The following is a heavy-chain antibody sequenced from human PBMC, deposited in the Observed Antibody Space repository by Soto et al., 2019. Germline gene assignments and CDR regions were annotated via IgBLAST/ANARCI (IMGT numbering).Heavy chain of an antibody. CDR2: NSGSGDSA. CDR1: ESTFGSYA. J-gene: IGHJ2*01. CDR3: ANQGFCRGASCPFRHWYFDL. Sequence: EVHLLESGGGLVQPGGSLRLSCAASESTFGSYAMSWVRQAPGKGLQWVSGNSGSGDSADYADSVKGRFIISRDISKNTLYLQINSLRSDDTAIYYCANQGFCRGASCPFRHWYFDLWGRGTLVTVSS. V-gene: IGHV3-23*01. D-gene: IGHD2-15*01.